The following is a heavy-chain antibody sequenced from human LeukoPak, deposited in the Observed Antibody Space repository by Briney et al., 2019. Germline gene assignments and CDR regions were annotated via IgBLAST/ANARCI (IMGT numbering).Heavy chain of an antibody. CDR2: VYHSGST. V-gene: IGHV4-39*07. J-gene: IGHJ3*02. Sequence: PSETLSLTCTVSGGSISSSPYYWGWIRQPPGKGLEWIGEVYHSGSTNYRPSLKSRVTLSVDKSKNQFSLRLNSVTAADTAVYYCAGAYCGGDCYSGRTFDIWGQGTMVTVSS. CDR1: GGSISSSPYY. D-gene: IGHD2-21*02. CDR3: AGAYCGGDCYSGRTFDI.